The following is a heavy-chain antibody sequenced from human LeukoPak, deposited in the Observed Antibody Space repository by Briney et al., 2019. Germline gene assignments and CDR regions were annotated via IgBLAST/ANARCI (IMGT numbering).Heavy chain of an antibody. J-gene: IGHJ6*02. D-gene: IGHD2-2*01. CDR2: ISYDGSNK. Sequence: GGSLRLSCAASGFTFSSYAMHWVRQAPGKGLEWVAVISYDGSNKYYADSVKGRFTISRDNSKNTLYLRMNSLRAEDTAVYYCARVRDIVVVPAPYYYYYGMDAWGQGTTVTVSS. CDR3: ARVRDIVVVPAPYYYYYGMDA. CDR1: GFTFSSYA. V-gene: IGHV3-30-3*01.